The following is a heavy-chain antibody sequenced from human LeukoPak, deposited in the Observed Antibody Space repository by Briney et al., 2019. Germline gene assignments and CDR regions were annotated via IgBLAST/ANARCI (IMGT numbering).Heavy chain of an antibody. J-gene: IGHJ4*02. V-gene: IGHV3-23*01. Sequence: GGSLRFSCVASGFTFGSAAMTWVRQAPGKGLEWVSGISGSDGGTYYADSVKGRFTISRDNSKNTLYLQMNSLRVEDTAIYYCARDRGSGAFDNWGQGTLVTVSS. CDR1: GFTFGSAA. D-gene: IGHD5-12*01. CDR3: ARDRGSGAFDN. CDR2: ISGSDGGT.